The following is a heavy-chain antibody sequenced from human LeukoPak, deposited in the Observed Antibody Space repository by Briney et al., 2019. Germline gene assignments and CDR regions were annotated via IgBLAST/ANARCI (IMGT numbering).Heavy chain of an antibody. J-gene: IGHJ3*02. CDR2: ISSSSSTI. Sequence: GGSLRLSCAASGFTFSSYSMNWVRQAPGKGLEWVSYISSSSSTIYYADSVKGRFTISRDNAKNSLYLQMNSLRAEDTAVYYCARSRTATGGIDAFDIWGQGTMVTVSS. D-gene: IGHD4-17*01. CDR1: GFTFSSYS. V-gene: IGHV3-48*01. CDR3: ARSRTATGGIDAFDI.